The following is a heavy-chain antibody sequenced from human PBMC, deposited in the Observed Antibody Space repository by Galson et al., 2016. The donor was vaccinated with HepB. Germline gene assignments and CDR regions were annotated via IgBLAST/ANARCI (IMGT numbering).Heavy chain of an antibody. J-gene: IGHJ4*02. V-gene: IGHV3-66*01. Sequence: SLRLSCAASGFTVFNNHMSWVRQAPGKGLEGVSVIYSGGTTNYADPVKGRFTISSDKTKNTLYLQMNSRRAEATAGYYCATSPSVEYWGQGTLVTVSS. CDR1: GFTVFNNH. CDR2: IYSGGTT. CDR3: ATSPSVEY.